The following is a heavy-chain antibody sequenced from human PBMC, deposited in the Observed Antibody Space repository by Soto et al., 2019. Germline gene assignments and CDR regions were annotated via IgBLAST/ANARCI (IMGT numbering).Heavy chain of an antibody. D-gene: IGHD2-15*01. Sequence: PSXTLDLTCVVAGGSIGNSYSWSWIRQLPGKGLEWIGYIYYSGSTNYNPSLKSRVTISVDTSKNQLSLKLSSVTAAPSAVYYCARGGYCSGGSCYWFDPWGQGTLVTVSS. CDR3: ARGGYCSGGSCYWFDP. CDR1: GGSIGNSYS. J-gene: IGHJ5*02. CDR2: IYYSGST. V-gene: IGHV4-59*01.